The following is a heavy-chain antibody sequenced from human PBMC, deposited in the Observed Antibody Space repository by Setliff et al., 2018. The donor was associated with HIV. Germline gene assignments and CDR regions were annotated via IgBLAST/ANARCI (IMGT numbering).Heavy chain of an antibody. D-gene: IGHD3-22*01. J-gene: IGHJ4*02. V-gene: IGHV4-59*12. CDR3: ARGPRRRNYYDTSGYYSQNDY. CDR1: GGSISSYY. CDR2: IYYSGST. Sequence: SETLSLTCTVSGGSISSYYWSWIRQAPGKGLEWIGYIYYSGSTNYNPSLKSRVTISVDTSKNQFSLKLNSVTAADTAVYYCARGPRRRNYYDTSGYYSQNDYWGQGALVTVSS.